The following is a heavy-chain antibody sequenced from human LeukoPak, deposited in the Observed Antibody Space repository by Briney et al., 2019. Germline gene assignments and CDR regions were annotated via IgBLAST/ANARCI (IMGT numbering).Heavy chain of an antibody. CDR2: IKHSGST. Sequence: SETLSLTCAVYGGSFSGYYWSWIRHSPEKGLEWIGEIKHSGSTNYNTSLKSRVTISVATSKNQFSLKLSSVTAADTAVYYCARVVSYGYRATYYYYYYIDVWGKGTTVTVSS. V-gene: IGHV4-34*01. CDR3: ARVVSYGYRATYYYYYYIDV. D-gene: IGHD5-18*01. J-gene: IGHJ6*03. CDR1: GGSFSGYY.